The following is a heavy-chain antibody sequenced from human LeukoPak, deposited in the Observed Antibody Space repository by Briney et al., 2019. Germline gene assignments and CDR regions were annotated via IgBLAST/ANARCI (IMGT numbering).Heavy chain of an antibody. Sequence: SETLSLTCTVSGGSVSSSSYYWGWIRQPPGKGLEWIGSSYYSGSTYYNPSLKSRVTISVDTSKNQFSLKLSSVTAADAAVYYCARQAVAETPNRSGVLDWFDPWGQGTLVTVSS. J-gene: IGHJ5*02. CDR1: GGSVSSSSYY. V-gene: IGHV4-39*01. CDR2: SYYSGST. D-gene: IGHD6-19*01. CDR3: ARQAVAETPNRSGVLDWFDP.